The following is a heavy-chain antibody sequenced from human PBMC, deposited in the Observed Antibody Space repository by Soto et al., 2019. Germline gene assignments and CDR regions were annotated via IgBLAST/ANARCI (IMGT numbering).Heavy chain of an antibody. CDR3: ARDPGAASFDF. V-gene: IGHV1-18*01. Sequence: ASVTVSCQASGYTFTSYGISWVRQAPRQGLEWMGWISAYNGNTNSAQKLQGRVTMTTDTSTSTAYMELRSLRSDDTAVYFCARDPGAASFDFWAQGTLVTVSS. D-gene: IGHD6-19*01. CDR2: ISAYNGNT. J-gene: IGHJ4*02. CDR1: GYTFTSYG.